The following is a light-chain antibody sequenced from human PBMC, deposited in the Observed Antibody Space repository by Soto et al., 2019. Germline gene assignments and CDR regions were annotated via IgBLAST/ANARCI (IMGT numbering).Light chain of an antibody. CDR2: GAS. Sequence: DIQMTQSPPTLSASVGDRVTITCRASQSIRHYLAWYQQMPGKAPKLLIYGASTLQSEVPSRFSGSGSGTEFTLTVSSLQTDDFGTYDCQHHNSYSQTFGRGTKVEIK. CDR3: QHHNSYSQT. J-gene: IGKJ1*01. V-gene: IGKV1-5*01. CDR1: QSIRHY.